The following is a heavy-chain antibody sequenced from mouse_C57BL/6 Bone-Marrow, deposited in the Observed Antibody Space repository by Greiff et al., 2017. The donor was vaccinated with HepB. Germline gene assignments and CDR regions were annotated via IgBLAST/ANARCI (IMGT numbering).Heavy chain of an antibody. V-gene: IGHV1-81*01. D-gene: IGHD1-1*01. CDR3: ARERSTTVVANYAMDY. CDR2: IYPRSGNT. J-gene: IGHJ4*01. CDR1: GYTFTSYG. Sequence: VKLVESGAELARPGASVKLSCKASGYTFTSYGISWVKQRTGQGLEWIGEIYPRSGNTYYNEKFKGKATLTADKSSSTAYMELRSLTSEDSAVYFCARERSTTVVANYAMDYWGQGTSVTVSS.